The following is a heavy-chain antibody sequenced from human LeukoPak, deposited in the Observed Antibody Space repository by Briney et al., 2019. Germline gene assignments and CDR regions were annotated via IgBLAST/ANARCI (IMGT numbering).Heavy chain of an antibody. CDR1: GFTFDDYA. CDR3: AKDSTNDYCMDV. J-gene: IGHJ6*03. D-gene: IGHD2-2*01. CDR2: ISWNSDSI. Sequence: PGGSLRLSCAASGFTFDDYAMHWVRQAPGKGLEWVSGISWNSDSIGYADSVKGRFTISRDNAKNSLYLQMNSLRAEDTALYYCAKDSTNDYCMDVWGKGTTVTVSS. V-gene: IGHV3-9*01.